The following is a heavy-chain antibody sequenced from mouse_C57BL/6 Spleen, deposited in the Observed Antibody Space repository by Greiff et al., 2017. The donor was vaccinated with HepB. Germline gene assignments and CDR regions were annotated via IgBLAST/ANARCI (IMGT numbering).Heavy chain of an antibody. V-gene: IGHV1-50*01. Sequence: QVQLQQPGAELVKPGASVKLSCKASGYTFTSYWMQWVQQRPGPGLEWIGEIDPSDSYTNYNQKFKGKATLTVDTSSSTAYMQLSSLTSEDSAVYYCARWGEGYYVVDYWGQGTTRTGSS. CDR2: IDPSDSYT. D-gene: IGHD1-1*01. CDR1: GYTFTSYW. J-gene: IGHJ2*01. CDR3: ARWGEGYYVVDY.